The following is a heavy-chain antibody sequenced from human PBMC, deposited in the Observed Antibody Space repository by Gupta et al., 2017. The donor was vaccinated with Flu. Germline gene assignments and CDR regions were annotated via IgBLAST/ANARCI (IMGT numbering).Heavy chain of an antibody. D-gene: IGHD2/OR15-2a*01. V-gene: IGHV4-39*01. CDR2: VGYSGNT. J-gene: IGHJ4*02. Sequence: QLQLQESGPGLVKPSETLSLICTGSGGPIIDTSYYWGWIRQPQGKGLEWIGNVGYSGNTFYNPSLKSRVTISVDTSKNQFSLKLSSVTAADTAVYYCARRITYGKTFDYWGQGSLVTVSS. CDR3: ARRITYGKTFDY. CDR1: GGPIIDTSYY.